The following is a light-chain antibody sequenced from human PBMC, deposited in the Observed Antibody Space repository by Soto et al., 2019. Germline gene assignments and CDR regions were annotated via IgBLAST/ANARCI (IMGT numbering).Light chain of an antibody. CDR2: GAS. CDR1: QSVSSSY. CDR3: QQYGSSPVT. J-gene: IGKJ3*01. V-gene: IGKV3-20*01. Sequence: IVLTQSPGTLSLSPGERATLSCRASQSVSSSYLAWYQQKPGQAPMLLIYGASSRATGIPDRFSGSGSGTDFTLTISRLEPEDFAVYYCQQYGSSPVTFGPGTKLDIK.